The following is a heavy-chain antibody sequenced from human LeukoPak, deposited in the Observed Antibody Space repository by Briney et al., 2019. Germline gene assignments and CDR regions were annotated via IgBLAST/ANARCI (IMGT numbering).Heavy chain of an antibody. CDR2: IYYSGST. J-gene: IGHJ4*02. CDR3: ARQVNGVSGPGDY. D-gene: IGHD3-10*01. CDR1: GGSISSSSCY. V-gene: IGHV4-39*01. Sequence: SETLSLTCTVSGGSISSSSCYWGWIRQPPGKGLEWIGSIYYSGSTYYNPSLKSRVTISVDTSKNQFSLKLSSVTAADTAVYYCARQVNGVSGPGDYWGQGTLVTVSS.